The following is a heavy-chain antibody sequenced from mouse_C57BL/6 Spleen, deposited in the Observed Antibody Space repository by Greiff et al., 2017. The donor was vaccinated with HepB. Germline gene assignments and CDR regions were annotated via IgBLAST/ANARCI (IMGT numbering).Heavy chain of an antibody. J-gene: IGHJ4*01. CDR3: TRYYSNYVGAMDY. Sequence: EVKVVESGGGLVQPGASMKLSCVASGFTFSNYLMNWVRQSPEKGLEWVAQIRLKSDNYATHYAESVKGRFTISRDDSKSSVYLQMNNLRAEDTGIYYCTRYYSNYVGAMDYWGQGTSVTVSS. CDR2: IRLKSDNYAT. D-gene: IGHD2-5*01. V-gene: IGHV6-3*01. CDR1: GFTFSNYL.